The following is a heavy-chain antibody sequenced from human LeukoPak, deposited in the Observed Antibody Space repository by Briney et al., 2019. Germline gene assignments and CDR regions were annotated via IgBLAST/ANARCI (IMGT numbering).Heavy chain of an antibody. V-gene: IGHV3-30*02. CDR2: IRYDGSNK. CDR1: GFTFSSYG. CDR3: AGYSSSWYYRPLNYSDY. J-gene: IGHJ4*02. Sequence: GGSLRLSCAASGFTFSSYGMHWVRQAPGKGLEWAAFIRYDGSNKYYADSVKGRFTISRDNSKNTLYLQMNSLRAEDTAVYYCAGYSSSWYYRPLNYSDYWGQGTLVTVSS. D-gene: IGHD6-13*01.